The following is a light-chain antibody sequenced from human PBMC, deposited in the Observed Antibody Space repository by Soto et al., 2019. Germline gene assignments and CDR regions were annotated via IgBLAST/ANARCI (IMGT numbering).Light chain of an antibody. J-gene: IGLJ2*01. CDR3: LLSYNAARV. Sequence: QAVVTQEPSLTVSPGGTVTLTCGSSTGAVTSNHHPYWFQQKAGQAPRTLIYDTSNKHSWTPAQLSGSLLGDKAALTLSGAQPADEAQYYCLLSYNAARVFGGGTKVTVL. V-gene: IGLV7-46*01. CDR2: DTS. CDR1: TGAVTSNHH.